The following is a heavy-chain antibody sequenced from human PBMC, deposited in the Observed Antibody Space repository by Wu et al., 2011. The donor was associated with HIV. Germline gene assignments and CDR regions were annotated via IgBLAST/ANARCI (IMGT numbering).Heavy chain of an antibody. D-gene: IGHD3-22*01. CDR1: GYSFTTYG. J-gene: IGHJ4*02. V-gene: IGHV1-18*01. Sequence: QVQLVQSGVEVKKPGASVKVSCKASGYSFTTYGISWVRQAPGQGLEWMGWINPYNHNTRYAQKFQGRVTMTTDISTTTVYMELSSLKSDDTGVYYCARGIPYYYDSSGYSSTPYYFDYWGQGTLVTVSS. CDR3: ARGIPYYYDSSGYSSTPYYFDY. CDR2: INPYNHNT.